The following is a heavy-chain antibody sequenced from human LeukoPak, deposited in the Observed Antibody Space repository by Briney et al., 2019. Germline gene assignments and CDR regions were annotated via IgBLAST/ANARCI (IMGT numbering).Heavy chain of an antibody. Sequence: ASVKVSCKASGYTFTSYGISWVRQAPGQGLEWMGWISAYNGNTNYAQKLQGRVTMTTDTSTSTAYMELRSLRSDDTAVYYCARDGAVVVADVDAFDIWGQGTMVTVSS. CDR2: ISAYNGNT. D-gene: IGHD2-15*01. CDR1: GYTFTSYG. J-gene: IGHJ3*02. CDR3: ARDGAVVVADVDAFDI. V-gene: IGHV1-18*01.